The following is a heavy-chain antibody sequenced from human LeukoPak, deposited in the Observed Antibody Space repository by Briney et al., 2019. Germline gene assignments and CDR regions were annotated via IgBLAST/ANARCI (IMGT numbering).Heavy chain of an antibody. CDR3: ATKGSDGYDYYYYMDV. Sequence: ASVKVSCKASGYTFTSYGISWVRQAPGQGLEWMGWISAYNGNTNYAQKLQGRVTMTTDTSTSTAYMELSSLRSEDTAVYYCATKGSDGYDYYYYMDVWGKGTTVTVSS. D-gene: IGHD5-24*01. J-gene: IGHJ6*03. CDR1: GYTFTSYG. V-gene: IGHV1-18*01. CDR2: ISAYNGNT.